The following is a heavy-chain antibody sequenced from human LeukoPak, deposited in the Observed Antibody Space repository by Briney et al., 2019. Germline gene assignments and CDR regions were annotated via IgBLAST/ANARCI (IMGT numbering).Heavy chain of an antibody. V-gene: IGHV1-18*01. Sequence: ASVKVSCKASGYTFTSYGISWVRQTPGQGREWMGGISAYNGNTDYAQKLQGRVTMTTDTSTSTAYMELRSLRSDDTAVYYCARGQLWRQPHYMDVWGKGTTVTVSS. CDR2: ISAYNGNT. D-gene: IGHD5-18*01. CDR1: GYTFTSYG. J-gene: IGHJ6*03. CDR3: ARGQLWRQPHYMDV.